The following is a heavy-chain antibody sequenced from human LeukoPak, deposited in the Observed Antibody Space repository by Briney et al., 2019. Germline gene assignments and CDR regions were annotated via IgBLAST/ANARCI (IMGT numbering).Heavy chain of an antibody. Sequence: PGGSLRLSCAASGFTFSDDYMSWIRQAPGNGLEWVSYISSSSSYTNYADSVKGRFTISRDNAKNSLYLQMNSLRAEDTAVYYCARDLPIYYYGMDVWGKGTTVTVSS. J-gene: IGHJ6*04. CDR3: ARDLPIYYYGMDV. V-gene: IGHV3-11*06. CDR2: ISSSSSYT. D-gene: IGHD2-2*02. CDR1: GFTFSDDY.